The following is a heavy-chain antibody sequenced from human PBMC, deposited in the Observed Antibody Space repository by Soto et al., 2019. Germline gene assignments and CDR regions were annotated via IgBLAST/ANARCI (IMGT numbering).Heavy chain of an antibody. J-gene: IGHJ4*02. CDR2: IIPIFGTA. D-gene: IGHD2-21*02. V-gene: IGHV1-69*01. CDR3: ARHSPYCGGDCYSFDY. Sequence: IIPIFGTANYAQKFQGRVTITADESTSTAYMELSSLRSEDTAVYYCARHSPYCGGDCYSFDYWGQGTLVTVSS.